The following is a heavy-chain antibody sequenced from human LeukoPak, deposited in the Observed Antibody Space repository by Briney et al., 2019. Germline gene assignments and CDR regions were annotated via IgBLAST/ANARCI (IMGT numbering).Heavy chain of an antibody. D-gene: IGHD6-13*01. Sequence: GGSLRLSCAAYGVTLSGYWMHWVRQAPGKGLLWVSCLNSDVSTTTYADSVKGRFTVSRDSAKNTLYLQMNSLRAEDTAVYYCARGPFAYSSPAAAFDIWGQGTMVTVSS. CDR3: ARGPFAYSSPAAAFDI. CDR2: LNSDVSTT. CDR1: GVTLSGYW. J-gene: IGHJ3*02. V-gene: IGHV3-74*01.